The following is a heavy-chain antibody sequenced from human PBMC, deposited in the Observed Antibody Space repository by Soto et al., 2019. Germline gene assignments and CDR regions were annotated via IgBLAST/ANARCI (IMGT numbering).Heavy chain of an antibody. V-gene: IGHV3-48*01. CDR2: ISSSSSTI. CDR1: GFTFSSYS. J-gene: IGHJ4*02. CDR3: ARSVWGVSFGSRLFYFDY. Sequence: GGSLRLSCAASGFTFSSYSMNWVRQAPGKGLEWVSYISSSSSTIYYADSVKGRFTISRDNAKNSLYLQMNSLRAEDTAVYYCARSVWGVSFGSRLFYFDYWGQGTLVTVSS. D-gene: IGHD3-16*01.